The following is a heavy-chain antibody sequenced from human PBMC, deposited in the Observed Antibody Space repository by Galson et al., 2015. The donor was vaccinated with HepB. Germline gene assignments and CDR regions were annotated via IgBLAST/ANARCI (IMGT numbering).Heavy chain of an antibody. CDR3: ARSPKWELLGEGWFDP. CDR2: IYPGDSET. D-gene: IGHD1-26*01. J-gene: IGHJ5*02. CDR1: GYSFTSYW. Sequence: QSGAEVKKPGESLKISCKGSGYSFTSYWIGWVRQMPGKGLEWMGIIYPGDSETRYSPSFRGQVTISADKSISTAFLQWSSLKASDTAMYYCARSPKWELLGEGWFDPWGQGTLVTVSS. V-gene: IGHV5-51*01.